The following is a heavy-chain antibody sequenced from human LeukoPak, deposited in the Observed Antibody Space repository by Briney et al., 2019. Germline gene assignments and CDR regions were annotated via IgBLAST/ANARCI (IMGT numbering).Heavy chain of an antibody. CDR1: GLTFSSYS. Sequence: GGSLRLSCAASGLTFSSYSMNWVRQAPGKGLEWVSYISSSSSTIYYADSVKGRFTISRDNAKNSLYLQMNSLRAEDTAVYYCARGGYSYGYRDDYYYYMDVWGKGTTVTVSS. D-gene: IGHD5-18*01. V-gene: IGHV3-48*01. CDR3: ARGGYSYGYRDDYYYYMDV. CDR2: ISSSSSTI. J-gene: IGHJ6*03.